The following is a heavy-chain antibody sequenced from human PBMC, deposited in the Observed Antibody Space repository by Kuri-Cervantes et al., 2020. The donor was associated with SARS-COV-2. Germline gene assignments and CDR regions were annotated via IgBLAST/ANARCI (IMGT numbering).Heavy chain of an antibody. CDR3: ARDHSPISDPIVVVPAASWFDP. Sequence: SQTLSLTCAVYGGSFSGYYWSWIRQPPGKGLEWIGEINHSGSTNYNPSLKSRVTISVDTSKNQFSLKLSSMTAADTAVYYCARDHSPISDPIVVVPAASWFDPWGQGTLVTVSS. CDR1: GGSFSGYY. V-gene: IGHV4-34*01. CDR2: INHSGST. D-gene: IGHD2-2*01. J-gene: IGHJ5*02.